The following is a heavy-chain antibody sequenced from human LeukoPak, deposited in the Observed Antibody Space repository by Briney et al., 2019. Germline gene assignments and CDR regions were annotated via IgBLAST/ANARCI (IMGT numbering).Heavy chain of an antibody. J-gene: IGHJ3*02. Sequence: PGGSLRLSCAVSRFSLTTYEMDWVRQAPGKGLEWVAYTDSNSETTHYADSVKGRFIISRDNAKNSLYLQMNSLRAEDTALYYCVREYCSGGSCSDAFDIWGQGTMVTVSS. CDR3: VREYCSGGSCSDAFDI. V-gene: IGHV3-48*03. CDR2: TDSNSETT. D-gene: IGHD2-15*01. CDR1: RFSLTTYE.